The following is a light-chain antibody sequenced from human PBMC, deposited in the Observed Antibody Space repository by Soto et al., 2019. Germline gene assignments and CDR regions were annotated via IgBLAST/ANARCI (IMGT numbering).Light chain of an antibody. V-gene: IGKV3-11*01. J-gene: IGKJ1*01. Sequence: EIVLRQSASTRSLSPVERATLSCRASHSVSSYLACYQQKPGQAPRLLIYDASNRATGIPARFSGSGSGTDFTLTIRRLEPADFAVYYCQQRSHWPTWTFGQGTKVDIK. CDR3: QQRSHWPTWT. CDR1: HSVSSY. CDR2: DAS.